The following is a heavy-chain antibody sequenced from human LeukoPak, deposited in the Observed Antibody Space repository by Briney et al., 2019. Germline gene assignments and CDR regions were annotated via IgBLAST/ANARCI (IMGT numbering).Heavy chain of an antibody. V-gene: IGHV3-48*01. CDR3: ARDVDYYDSSGPYYFDY. D-gene: IGHD3-22*01. CDR1: GFTFSSYS. J-gene: IGHJ4*02. Sequence: GGSLRLSCAASGFTFSSYSMNWVRQAPGKGLEWVSYISSSSSTIYYADSVKGGFTISRDNAKNSLYLQMNSLRAEDTAVYYCARDVDYYDSSGPYYFDYWGQGTLVTVSS. CDR2: ISSSSSTI.